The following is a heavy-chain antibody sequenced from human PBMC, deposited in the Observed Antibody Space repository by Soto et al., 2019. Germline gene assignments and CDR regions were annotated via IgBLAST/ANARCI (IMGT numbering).Heavy chain of an antibody. D-gene: IGHD5-12*01. CDR3: ARPLGERWLQDMGYYYYGMDV. J-gene: IGHJ6*02. V-gene: IGHV3-30-3*01. CDR2: IAFDGINK. Sequence: AGGSRRLSCAASRFTFSRFAMHWVRQAPGKGREWVAIIAFDGINKYYADSVKGRFTISRDNSKNMLYLQMNSLRGEDTAVYYCARPLGERWLQDMGYYYYGMDVWGQGT. CDR1: RFTFSRFA.